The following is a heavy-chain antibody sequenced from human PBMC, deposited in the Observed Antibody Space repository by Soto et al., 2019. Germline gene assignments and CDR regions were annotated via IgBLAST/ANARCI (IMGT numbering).Heavy chain of an antibody. CDR1: GGSISSSSYY. D-gene: IGHD2-15*01. J-gene: IGHJ4*02. V-gene: IGHV4-39*01. CDR2: IYYSGST. Sequence: SETLSLACTVSGGSISSSSYYWGWIRQPPGKGLEWIGGIYYSGSTYYNPSLKSRVTISVDTSKNQFSLKLSSVTAADTAVYYCARHRDCSGGSCYWFPEYYFDYWGQGTLVTVSS. CDR3: ARHRDCSGGSCYWFPEYYFDY.